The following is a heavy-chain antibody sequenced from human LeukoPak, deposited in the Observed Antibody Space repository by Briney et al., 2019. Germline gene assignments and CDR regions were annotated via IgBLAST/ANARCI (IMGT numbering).Heavy chain of an antibody. V-gene: IGHV1-18*01. Sequence: ASVEVSCKASGYTFPNYGIAWVRQAPGQGLEWMGWISTNNGNTNYAQKFQGRVTMTTDTSTRTAYMELRSLRSDDTAVYYCARERGPSGEYGSFYYYYGMDVWGQGTTVTVSS. D-gene: IGHD4-17*01. CDR1: GYTFPNYG. J-gene: IGHJ6*02. CDR2: ISTNNGNT. CDR3: ARERGPSGEYGSFYYYYGMDV.